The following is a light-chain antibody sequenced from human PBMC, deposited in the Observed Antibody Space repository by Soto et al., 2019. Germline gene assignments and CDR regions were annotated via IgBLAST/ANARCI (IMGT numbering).Light chain of an antibody. CDR1: SSDVGGYNY. V-gene: IGLV2-14*01. Sequence: QSVLTQPASVSGSPGQSITISCTGTSSDVGGYNYVSWYQQHPGKAPKLMIYEVTNRPSGVSNRFSGSKSGNTASLTISGLQAEDEADYYCSLYTSENAYVFGTGTKVTV. J-gene: IGLJ1*01. CDR3: SLYTSENAYV. CDR2: EVT.